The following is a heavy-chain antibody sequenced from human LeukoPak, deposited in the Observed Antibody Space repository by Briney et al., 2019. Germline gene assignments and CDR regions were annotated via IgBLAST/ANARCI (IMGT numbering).Heavy chain of an antibody. CDR3: ASNPQYCGGGCFFY. D-gene: IGHD2-21*02. J-gene: IGHJ4*02. CDR1: GFTFSSYG. CDR2: IWYDGSNK. Sequence: PGRSLRLSCAASGFTFSSYGMYWVRQAPGKGLEWVALIWYDGSNKYYADSVKGRFTISRDNSKNTLFLQMNSLRAEDTAVYYCASNPQYCGGGCFFYWGQGTLVTVSS. V-gene: IGHV3-33*07.